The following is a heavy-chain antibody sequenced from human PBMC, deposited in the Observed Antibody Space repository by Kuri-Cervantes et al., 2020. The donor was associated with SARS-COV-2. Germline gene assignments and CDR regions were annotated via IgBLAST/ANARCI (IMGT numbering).Heavy chain of an antibody. CDR2: ISYDGSNK. CDR3: ASNGWGFRNPGGVSGFDY. D-gene: IGHD3-16*01. V-gene: IGHV3-30-3*01. CDR1: GFTFSSYA. J-gene: IGHJ4*02. Sequence: GGSLRLSCAASGFTFSSYAMHWVRQAPGKGLEWVAVISYDGSNKYYADSVKGRFTISRDNAKNSLYLQMNSLRAEDTAVYYCASNGWGFRNPGGVSGFDYWGQGTLVTVSS.